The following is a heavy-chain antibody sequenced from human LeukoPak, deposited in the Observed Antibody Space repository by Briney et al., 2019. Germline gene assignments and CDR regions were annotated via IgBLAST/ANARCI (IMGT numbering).Heavy chain of an antibody. J-gene: IGHJ6*02. V-gene: IGHV3-9*01. D-gene: IGHD6-13*01. Sequence: GGSLRLSCAASGFTFDDYAMHWVRQAPGKGLEWVSGISWNSGSIGYADSVKGRFTISRDNAKNSLYLQMNSLRAEDTALYYCAKDIVAAGPRNYYYYGMDVWGQGTTVAVSS. CDR2: ISWNSGSI. CDR3: AKDIVAAGPRNYYYYGMDV. CDR1: GFTFDDYA.